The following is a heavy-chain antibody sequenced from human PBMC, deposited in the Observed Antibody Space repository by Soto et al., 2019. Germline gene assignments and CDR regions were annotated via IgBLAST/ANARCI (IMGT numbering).Heavy chain of an antibody. D-gene: IGHD1-20*01. CDR2: IYYSGST. Sequence: SETLSLTCTVSGGSISSYYWSWIRQPPGKGLEWIGYIYYSGSTNYNPSLKSRVTISVDTSKNQFSLKLSSVTAADTAAYYCARAITGTTIGEYKDVWGKGTTVTVSS. CDR1: GGSISSYY. J-gene: IGHJ6*03. CDR3: ARAITGTTIGEYKDV. V-gene: IGHV4-59*01.